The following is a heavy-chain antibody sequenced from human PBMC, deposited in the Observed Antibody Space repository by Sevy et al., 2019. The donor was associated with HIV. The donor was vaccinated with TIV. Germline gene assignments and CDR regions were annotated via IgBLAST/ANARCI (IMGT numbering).Heavy chain of an antibody. CDR1: GFTFSTYG. D-gene: IGHD4-17*01. V-gene: IGHV3-33*01. CDR2: IWFDGSNT. J-gene: IGHJ4*02. Sequence: GGSLRLSCAASGFTFSTYGMHWVRQAPGKGLEWVALIWFDGSNTYYADSVKGRFTISRDIAKNTLHLQMNSLRAEDTAVYYCARDLEFYDYGDYGPAFMPDYWCQGTLVTVSS. CDR3: ARDLEFYDYGDYGPAFMPDY.